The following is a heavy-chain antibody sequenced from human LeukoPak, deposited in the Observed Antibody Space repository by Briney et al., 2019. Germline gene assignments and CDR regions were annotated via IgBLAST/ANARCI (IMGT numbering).Heavy chain of an antibody. CDR1: GYTFSSYG. V-gene: IGHV1-18*01. D-gene: IGHD4-17*01. Sequence: GASVKVSCKASGYTFSSYGVSWVRQAPGQGLEWIGWIRAYNGNTNYAQKVQGRVTMTTDTSTSTAYMDLRSLRSDDTAVYYCARTIAYGDSEVLDYWGQGTLVTVSS. CDR3: ARTIAYGDSEVLDY. J-gene: IGHJ4*02. CDR2: IRAYNGNT.